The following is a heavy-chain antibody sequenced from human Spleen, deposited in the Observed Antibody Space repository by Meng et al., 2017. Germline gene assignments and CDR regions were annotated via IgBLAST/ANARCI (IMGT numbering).Heavy chain of an antibody. J-gene: IGHJ4*02. CDR3: ARGIGLVGATRFDY. CDR2: VSVKNGNT. Sequence: ASVKVSCKASGYAFTSYGVSWVRQAPGQGLEWMGWVSVKNGNTNYAQKVQGRVTMTTDTSTSTAYMELRSLRSDDTAVYYCARGIGLVGATRFDYWGQGTLVTVSS. D-gene: IGHD5-12*01. CDR1: GYAFTSYG. V-gene: IGHV1-18*01.